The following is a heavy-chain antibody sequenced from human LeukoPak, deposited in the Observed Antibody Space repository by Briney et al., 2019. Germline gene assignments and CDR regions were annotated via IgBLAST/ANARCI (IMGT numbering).Heavy chain of an antibody. CDR1: GFTFSGYA. V-gene: IGHV3-23*01. J-gene: IGHJ4*02. Sequence: GGSLRLSCAASGFTFSGYAMSWVRQAPGKGLEWVSTISGSGESTYYADSVKGRFTISRDNSKNTLYLQLNSLRAEDTAVYYCAKRGAFQRGEFVGAGVFFDYWGQGALVTVSS. D-gene: IGHD3-10*01. CDR2: ISGSGEST. CDR3: AKRGAFQRGEFVGAGVFFDY.